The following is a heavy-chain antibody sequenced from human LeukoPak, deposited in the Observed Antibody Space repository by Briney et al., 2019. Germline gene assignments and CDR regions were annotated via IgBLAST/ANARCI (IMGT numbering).Heavy chain of an antibody. CDR1: GSSFSSYT. CDR2: IIPIHNMI. CDR3: ARGAVAGLGGVDY. V-gene: IGHV1-69*02. D-gene: IGHD6-19*01. J-gene: IGHJ4*02. Sequence: ASVKVSCKVSGSSFSSYTISWVRQAPRQGLEWMGRIIPIHNMINYAQNFQDRVTITADKSTSTAYMELSSLRSEDTAIYYCARGAVAGLGGVDYWGQGTLVTVSS.